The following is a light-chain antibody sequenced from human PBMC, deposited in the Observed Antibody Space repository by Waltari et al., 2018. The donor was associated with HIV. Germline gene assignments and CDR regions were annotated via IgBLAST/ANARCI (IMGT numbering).Light chain of an antibody. J-gene: IGLJ2*01. CDR3: QAWDSSTGL. CDR1: YLGDKY. CDR2: QED. V-gene: IGLV3-1*01. Sequence: SHELTQPPSVSVSPGQTASITCSGDYLGDKYASWYQQKPGQSPVLVIYQEDKRPSGIPERFSGSNSGNTATLTITGTQAMDEADYYGQAWDSSTGLFGGGTKLTVL.